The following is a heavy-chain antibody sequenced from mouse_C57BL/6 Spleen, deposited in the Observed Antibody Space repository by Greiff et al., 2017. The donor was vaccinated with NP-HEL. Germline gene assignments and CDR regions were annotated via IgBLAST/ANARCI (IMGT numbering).Heavy chain of an antibody. CDR3: ARGKLGYWYFDV. Sequence: EVQLVESGGGLVKPGGSLKLSCAASGFTFSDYGMHWVRQAPEKGLEWVAYISSGSSTIYYADTVKGRFTISRDNAKNTLFLQMTSLRSEDTAMYYCARGKLGYWYFDVWGTGTTVTVSS. CDR2: ISSGSSTI. J-gene: IGHJ1*03. V-gene: IGHV5-17*01. CDR1: GFTFSDYG. D-gene: IGHD4-1*01.